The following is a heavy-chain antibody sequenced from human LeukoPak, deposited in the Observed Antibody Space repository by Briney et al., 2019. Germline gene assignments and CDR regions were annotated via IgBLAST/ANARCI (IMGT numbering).Heavy chain of an antibody. CDR1: GGSFSGYY. D-gene: IGHD2-2*01. Sequence: SETLSLTCAVYGGSFSGYYWSWIRQPPGKGLEWIWEINHSGSTNYNPSLKSRVTISVDTSKNQFSLKLSSVTAADTAAYYCARLGYCSSTSCIYYYYGMDVWGQGTTVTVSS. V-gene: IGHV4-34*01. J-gene: IGHJ6*02. CDR2: INHSGST. CDR3: ARLGYCSSTSCIYYYYGMDV.